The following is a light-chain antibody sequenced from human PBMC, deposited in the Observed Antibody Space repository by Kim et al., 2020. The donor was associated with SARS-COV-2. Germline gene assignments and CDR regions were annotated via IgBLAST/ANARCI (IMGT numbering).Light chain of an antibody. CDR3: GAWDSTLNVGL. J-gene: IGLJ2*01. CDR1: GSNMGRNS. V-gene: IGLV1-51*01. CDR2: DDK. Sequence: GREVTISCSGRGSNMGRNSVSWYQQFPGTAPKVVIYDDKRRPSGIPVRFSASRSATSATLAIAGIQTGDEAHYYCGAWDSTLNVGLFGGGTQLTVL.